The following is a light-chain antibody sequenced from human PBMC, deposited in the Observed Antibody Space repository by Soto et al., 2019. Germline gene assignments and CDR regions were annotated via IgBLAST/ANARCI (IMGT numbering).Light chain of an antibody. Sequence: DIQMTQSPSSLSASVGDRVTITFRASQSISSYLNWYQQKPGKAPKLLIFDGSSLKSGVPSRFSGSGSGTEFTLTISSLQPVDFATYYCQKYDSYSLTFGQGTKVDIK. J-gene: IGKJ1*01. CDR3: QKYDSYSLT. CDR1: QSISSY. CDR2: DGS. V-gene: IGKV1-5*01.